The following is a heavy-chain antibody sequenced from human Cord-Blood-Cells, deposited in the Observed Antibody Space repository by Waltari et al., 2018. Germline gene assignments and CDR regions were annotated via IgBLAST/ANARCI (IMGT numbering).Heavy chain of an antibody. CDR1: GGSISSSTYY. CDR2: IYYSGST. V-gene: IGHV4-39*01. J-gene: IGHJ6*02. CDR3: ARQPSRGWYYYYYGMDV. Sequence: QLQLQESGPGLVKPSETPSLTCTVSGGSISSSTYYWGWIRHPPGKGLEWMGRIYYSGSTYYNPSLKSRVTISVDTSKNQFSLKLSFVTAADTAVYYCARQPSRGWYYYYYGMDVWGQGTTVTVSS. D-gene: IGHD6-19*01.